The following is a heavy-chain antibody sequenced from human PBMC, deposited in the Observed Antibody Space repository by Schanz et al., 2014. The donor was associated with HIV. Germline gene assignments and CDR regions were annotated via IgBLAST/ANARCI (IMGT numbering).Heavy chain of an antibody. V-gene: IGHV3-23*04. CDR2: ISGNGDNT. CDR1: GFTFSRYW. J-gene: IGHJ4*02. CDR3: AKDISNYYDSSAFDY. Sequence: EVQLVESGGGLVQPGGSLRLSCAASGFTFSRYWMSWVRQAPGKGLEWVSTISGNGDNTYYADSVKGRFTISRDNSKNMLFLQMNSLRAEDTAVYYCAKDISNYYDSSAFDYWGQGTLVSVPS. D-gene: IGHD3-22*01.